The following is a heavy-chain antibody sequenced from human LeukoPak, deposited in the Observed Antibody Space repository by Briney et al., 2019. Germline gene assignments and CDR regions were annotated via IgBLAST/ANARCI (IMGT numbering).Heavy chain of an antibody. CDR3: ARGSLAGSAAALDY. Sequence: PGRSLRLSCAASGFTFSSYGMHWVRQAPGKGLEWVAVIWYDGSNKYYADSVKGRFTTSRDNSKNTLYLQMNSLRAEDTAVYYCARGSLAGSAAALDYWGQGALVTVSS. V-gene: IGHV3-33*01. D-gene: IGHD2-15*01. J-gene: IGHJ4*02. CDR1: GFTFSSYG. CDR2: IWYDGSNK.